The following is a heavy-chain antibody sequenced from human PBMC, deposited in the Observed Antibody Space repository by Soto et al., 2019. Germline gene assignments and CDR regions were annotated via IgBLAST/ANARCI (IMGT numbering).Heavy chain of an antibody. Sequence: QVQLQESGPGLVKPSQTLSLTCTVSGGSISRGGYFWSWIRQHPGKGLEWIGYIYYSGTTYYNPSLKGRVNMSGGTSKKHFSLNLSSVTAADTAVYYCARLVGERSPGGWSYYYGMDVWGQGTTVTVSS. CDR2: IYYSGTT. J-gene: IGHJ6*02. V-gene: IGHV4-31*03. D-gene: IGHD2-8*02. CDR3: ARLVGERSPGGWSYYYGMDV. CDR1: GGSISRGGYF.